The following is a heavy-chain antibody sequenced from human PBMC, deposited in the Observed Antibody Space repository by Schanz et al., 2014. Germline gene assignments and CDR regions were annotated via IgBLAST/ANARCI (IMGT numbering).Heavy chain of an antibody. J-gene: IGHJ5*02. D-gene: IGHD2-8*01. CDR1: GFTFRNYG. CDR3: ASGGYCTNGVCNGGRNWFDP. Sequence: VQLLESGGGLVQPGGSLRLSCAASGFTFRNYGMSWVRQAPGQGLEWVAVIRYDGRNKNFVESVKGRFTISRDNSRKTLYLPMNSLRAEDTGVYYCASGGYCTNGVCNGGRNWFDPWGQGTLVTVSS. V-gene: IGHV3-33*08. CDR2: IRYDGRNK.